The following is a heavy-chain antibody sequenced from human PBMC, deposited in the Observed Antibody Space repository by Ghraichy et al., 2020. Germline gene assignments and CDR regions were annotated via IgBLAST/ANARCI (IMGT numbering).Heavy chain of an antibody. CDR3: ARGDNDGYSSSSGYYFDY. J-gene: IGHJ4*02. Sequence: SVKVSCKASGGTFSSYAISWVRQAPGQGLEWMGGIIPIFGTANYAQKFQGRVTITADESTSTAYMELSSLRSEDTAVYYCARGDNDGYSSSSGYYFDYWGQGTLVTVSS. CDR2: IIPIFGTA. CDR1: GGTFSSYA. D-gene: IGHD6-6*01. V-gene: IGHV1-69*13.